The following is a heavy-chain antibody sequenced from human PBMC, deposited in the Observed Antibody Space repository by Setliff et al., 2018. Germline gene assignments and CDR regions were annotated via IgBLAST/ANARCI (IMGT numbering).Heavy chain of an antibody. CDR3: ARDTPGYGGNSDY. CDR1: GFTFSSYS. CDR2: ISSSSSYI. V-gene: IGHV3-21*01. J-gene: IGHJ4*02. D-gene: IGHD4-17*01. Sequence: GGSLRLSCAASGFTFSSYSMNWVRQAPGKGLEWVSSISSSSSYIYYADSVKGRFTISRDNAKNSLYLQMNSLRAEDTAVYYCARDTPGYGGNSDYWGQGTLVTVSS.